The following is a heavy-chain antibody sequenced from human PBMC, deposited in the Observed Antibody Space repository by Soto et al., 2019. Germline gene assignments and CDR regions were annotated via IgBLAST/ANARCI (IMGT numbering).Heavy chain of an antibody. CDR2: TYYRSKWYN. V-gene: IGHV6-1*01. J-gene: IGHJ4*02. CDR3: ARDSSYNWNYGRYYYFDY. D-gene: IGHD1-7*01. CDR1: GDSVSSNSAA. Sequence: PSQTLSLTCAISGDSVSSNSAAWNWIRQSPSRGLEWLGRTYYRSKWYNDYAVSVKSRITINPDTSKNQFSLQLNSVTPEDTAVYYCARDSSYNWNYGRYYYFDYWGQGTLVTVSS.